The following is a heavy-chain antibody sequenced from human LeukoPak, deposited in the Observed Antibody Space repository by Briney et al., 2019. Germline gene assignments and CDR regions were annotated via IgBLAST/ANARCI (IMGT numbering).Heavy chain of an antibody. CDR2: ISISSNYI. J-gene: IGHJ3*02. D-gene: IGHD3-3*01. V-gene: IGHV3-21*05. Sequence: PGGSLRLSCAASGFTFSSYSMNWVRQAPGKGLEWVSYISISSNYIYYADSVKGRFTISRDNAKNSLYLQMNSLRAEDTAVYYCARGSRFGVVGRDAFDIWGQGTMVTVSS. CDR3: ARGSRFGVVGRDAFDI. CDR1: GFTFSSYS.